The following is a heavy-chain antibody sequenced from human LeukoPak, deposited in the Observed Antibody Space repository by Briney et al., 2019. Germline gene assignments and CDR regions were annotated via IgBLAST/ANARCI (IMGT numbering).Heavy chain of an antibody. J-gene: IGHJ4*02. V-gene: IGHV3-66*01. D-gene: IGHD2-2*01. CDR2: IYSGGST. Sequence: GGSLRLSCAASGFTVSSNYMSWVRQAPGKGLEWVSVIYSGGSTYYADSVKGRFTISRDNSKNTLYLQMNSLRAEDTAVYYCARTSKPAAMTNWGQGTLDTVSS. CDR3: ARTSKPAAMTN. CDR1: GFTVSSNY.